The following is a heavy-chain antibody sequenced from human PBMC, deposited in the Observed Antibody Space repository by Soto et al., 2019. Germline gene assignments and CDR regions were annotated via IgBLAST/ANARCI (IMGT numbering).Heavy chain of an antibody. CDR1: GFTFSSYG. V-gene: IGHV3-30*18. Sequence: GGSLRLSCAASGFTFSSYGMHWVRQAPGKGLEWVAVISYDGSNKYYADSVKGRFTISRDNSKNTLYLQMNSLRAEDTAVYYCAKDSRYFDYWGQGTLVTVSS. CDR3: AKDSRYFDY. J-gene: IGHJ4*02. CDR2: ISYDGSNK. D-gene: IGHD2-2*01.